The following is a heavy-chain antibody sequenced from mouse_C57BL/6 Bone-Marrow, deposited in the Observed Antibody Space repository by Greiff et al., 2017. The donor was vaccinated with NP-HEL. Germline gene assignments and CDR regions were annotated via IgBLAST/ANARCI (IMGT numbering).Heavy chain of an antibody. V-gene: IGHV1-72*01. CDR3: EKDYGSSYCYYAMDY. CDR1: GYTFTSYW. Sequence: QVQLQQPGAELVKPGASVKLSCKASGYTFTSYWMHWVKQRPGRGLEWIGRIDPNSGGNKYNEKFKSKATLTVDKPSSTAYMQLSSLKSEDSAVYYCEKDYGSSYCYYAMDYWGQGTSVNVSS. J-gene: IGHJ4*01. CDR2: IDPNSGGN. D-gene: IGHD1-1*01.